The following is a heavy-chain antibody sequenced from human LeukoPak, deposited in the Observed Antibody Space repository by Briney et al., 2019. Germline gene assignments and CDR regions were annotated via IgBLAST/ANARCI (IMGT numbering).Heavy chain of an antibody. CDR3: ARDGLEYSFQDP. V-gene: IGHV4-4*07. Sequence: SETLSLTCTVSGGSISSYYWSWIRQPAGKGLEWIGRIYTSGSANYNPSLKSRVAMSVDTSKNQFSLKLSSVTAADTAVYYCARDGLEYSFQDPWGQGTLVTVSS. D-gene: IGHD6-6*01. CDR1: GGSISSYY. J-gene: IGHJ5*02. CDR2: IYTSGSA.